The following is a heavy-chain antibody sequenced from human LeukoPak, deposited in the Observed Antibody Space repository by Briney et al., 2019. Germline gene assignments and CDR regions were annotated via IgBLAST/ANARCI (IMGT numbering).Heavy chain of an antibody. D-gene: IGHD6-19*01. J-gene: IGHJ4*02. CDR2: IGGSGGST. V-gene: IGHV3-23*01. Sequence: PGGSLRPSCAASGFTFSSYAMSWVRQAPGKGLEWVSSIGGSGGSTYYAESVKGRCTISRDNSKNTMYLQMNSLRAEDTAIYYCAKWGSGWSFDYWGQGTLVTVSS. CDR3: AKWGSGWSFDY. CDR1: GFTFSSYA.